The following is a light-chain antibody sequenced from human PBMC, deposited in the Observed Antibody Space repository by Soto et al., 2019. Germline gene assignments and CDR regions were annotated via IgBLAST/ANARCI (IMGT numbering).Light chain of an antibody. J-gene: IGKJ1*01. CDR2: GSS. CDR1: QSVSSSS. V-gene: IGKV3-20*01. CDR3: QQYGSSPQS. Sequence: EIVLTQSPGTLSLSPGERATLSCRASQSVSSSSLAWYQQKPGQAPRLLIYGSSSRATGIPDRFSGSGSGTDFSITISRLEPEDFAVYYCQQYGSSPQSFGRGTKVDIK.